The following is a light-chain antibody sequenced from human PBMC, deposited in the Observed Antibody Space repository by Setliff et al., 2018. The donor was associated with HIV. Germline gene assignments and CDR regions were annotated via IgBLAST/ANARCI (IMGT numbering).Light chain of an antibody. V-gene: IGLV2-14*03. CDR1: NSDVGGYNY. J-gene: IGLJ1*01. Sequence: QSALTQPASVSGSPGQSITISCTGTNSDVGGYNYVSWYQQHPGKAPKLLIYDVSDRPSGISRRFSGSKSGNTASLTISGLQAEDEADYYCKSYTGSNSLGVFGSGTKVTVL. CDR2: DVS. CDR3: KSYTGSNSLGV.